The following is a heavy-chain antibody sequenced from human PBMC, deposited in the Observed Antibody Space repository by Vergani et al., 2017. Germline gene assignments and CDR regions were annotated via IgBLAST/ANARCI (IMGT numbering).Heavy chain of an antibody. CDR1: GFTFSDFW. J-gene: IGHJ3*02. CDR3: AKSGFVGAFET. D-gene: IGHD6-6*01. V-gene: IGHV3-7*01. Sequence: EVLLVESGGGLVQPGESLRLSCTASGFTFSDFWMTWVRQVPGKGLECVANIMPDASATMYADSLRGRFSISRDNAKNSLHLHMSSLRVEDTAVYFCAKSGFVGAFETWGQGTMVTVSS. CDR2: IMPDASAT.